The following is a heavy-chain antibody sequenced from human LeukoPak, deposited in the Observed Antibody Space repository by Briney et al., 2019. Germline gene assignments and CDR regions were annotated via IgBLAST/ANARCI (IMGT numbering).Heavy chain of an antibody. V-gene: IGHV3-21*01. D-gene: IGHD5-18*01. CDR2: ISSSSSYI. J-gene: IGHJ4*02. Sequence: PGGSLRRSCSASGCTFSSYSMNWVRQAPGKGLEWVSSISSSSSYIYYADSVKGRFTISRDNAKNSLYLQMNSLRAEDTAVYYCARDSYGYSPPDYWGQGTLVTVSS. CDR1: GCTFSSYS. CDR3: ARDSYGYSPPDY.